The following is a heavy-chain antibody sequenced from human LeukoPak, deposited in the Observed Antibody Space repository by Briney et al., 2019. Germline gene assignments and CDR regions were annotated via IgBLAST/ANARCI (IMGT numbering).Heavy chain of an antibody. V-gene: IGHV4-34*01. CDR1: GGSFSGYY. D-gene: IGHD5-18*01. CDR3: APRGDIEHSYGYGKWFDP. CDR2: INHSEST. Sequence: PSETLSLTCAVYGGSFSGYYWSWIRQPPGKGLEWIGEINHSESTNYNASLRSRVTISVDTSKNQFSLRLSSVTAADTAVYYCAPRGDIEHSYGYGKWFDPWGQGTRVTVSS. J-gene: IGHJ5*02.